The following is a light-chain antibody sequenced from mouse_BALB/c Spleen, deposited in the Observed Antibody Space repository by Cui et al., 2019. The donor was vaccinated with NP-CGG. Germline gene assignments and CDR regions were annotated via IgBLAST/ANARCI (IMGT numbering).Light chain of an antibody. Sequence: AAVLPQSPPTTSPGETVTLTCRSSTGAVTTSNYANWVQEKPDHLFTGLIGGTNNRAPGVPARFSGSLIGDKAVLTITGAQTEDEAIYFCALWYSNHWVFGGGTKLTVL. CDR3: ALWYSNHWV. V-gene: IGLV1*01. J-gene: IGLJ1*01. CDR2: GTN. CDR1: TGAVTTSNY.